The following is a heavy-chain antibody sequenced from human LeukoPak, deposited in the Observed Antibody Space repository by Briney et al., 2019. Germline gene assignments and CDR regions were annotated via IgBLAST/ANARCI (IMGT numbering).Heavy chain of an antibody. CDR1: GGSFSGYY. CDR3: ARVRRLDAFDI. CDR2: INHSGST. Sequence: SETLSLTCAVYGGSFSGYYWSWIRQPPGKGLEWIGEINHSGSTNYNPSLKSRVTISVDTSKNQFSLKLSSVTAADTAVYYCARVRRLDAFDIWGQGTMVTVSS. J-gene: IGHJ3*02. V-gene: IGHV4-34*01.